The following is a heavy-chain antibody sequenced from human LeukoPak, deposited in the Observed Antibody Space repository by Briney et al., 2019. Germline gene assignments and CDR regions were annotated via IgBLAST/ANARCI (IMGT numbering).Heavy chain of an antibody. J-gene: IGHJ4*02. D-gene: IGHD1-20*01. CDR3: AKDFPLNGTTLPPADY. CDR2: ISGSGGST. Sequence: GGSLRLSCAASGFTFSSYAMSWVRQAPGEGLEWVSAISGSGGSTYYADSVKGRFTISRDNSKNTLYLQMNSLRAEDTAVYYCAKDFPLNGTTLPPADYWGQGTLVTVSS. V-gene: IGHV3-23*01. CDR1: GFTFSSYA.